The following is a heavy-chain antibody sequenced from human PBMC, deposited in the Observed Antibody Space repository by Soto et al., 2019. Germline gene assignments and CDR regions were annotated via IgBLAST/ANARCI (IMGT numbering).Heavy chain of an antibody. J-gene: IGHJ6*03. D-gene: IGHD5-12*01. V-gene: IGHV3-11*01. Sequence: QVQLVESGGGLVKPGGSLRLSCAASGFTFSDYYMSWIRQAPGKVLEWVSYISSSGSTIYYAVSVKGRFTISRDNAKNSLYLQMNSLRAEDTAVYCCARDSQGYDFYYYYYYMDVWGKGTTVTVSS. CDR1: GFTFSDYY. CDR2: ISSSGSTI. CDR3: ARDSQGYDFYYYYYYMDV.